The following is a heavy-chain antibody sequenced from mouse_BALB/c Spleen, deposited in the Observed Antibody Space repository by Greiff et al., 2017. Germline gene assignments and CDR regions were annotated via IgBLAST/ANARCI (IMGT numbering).Heavy chain of an antibody. CDR2: ISDGGSYT. CDR1: GFTFSDYY. D-gene: IGHD1-1*01. J-gene: IGHJ4*01. V-gene: IGHV5-4*02. Sequence: EVKVVESGGGLVKPGGSLKLSCAASGFTFSDYYMYWVRQTPEKRLEWVATISDGGSYTYYPDSVKGRFTISRDNAKNNLYLQMSSLKSEDTAMYYCARGLLRGYAMDYWGQGTSVTVSS. CDR3: ARGLLRGYAMDY.